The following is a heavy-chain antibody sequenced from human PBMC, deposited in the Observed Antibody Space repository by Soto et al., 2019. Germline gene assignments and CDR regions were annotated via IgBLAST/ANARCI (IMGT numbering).Heavy chain of an antibody. D-gene: IGHD3-22*01. CDR3: ARDTYYYDSSGYYSFDY. Sequence: SETLSLTCTVSGGPVSSGSYYWSWIRQPPGKGLEWIGYIYYSGSTNYNPSLKSRVTISVDTSKNQFSLKLSSVTAADTAVYYCARDTYYYDSSGYYSFDYWGQGTLVTVSS. V-gene: IGHV4-61*01. J-gene: IGHJ4*02. CDR2: IYYSGST. CDR1: GGPVSSGSYY.